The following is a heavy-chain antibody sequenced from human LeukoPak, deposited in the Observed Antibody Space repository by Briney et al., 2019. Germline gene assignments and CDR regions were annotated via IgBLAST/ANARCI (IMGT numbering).Heavy chain of an antibody. CDR1: GFTFSSYW. J-gene: IGHJ3*02. D-gene: IGHD3-10*01. V-gene: IGHV3-74*01. CDR3: ATDRGHAFDI. Sequence: GSLRLSCAASGFTFSSYWMHWVRQAPGKGLVWVSRIYSDGSGTTYAESVKGRFTISRDNAKSTLFLQMNSLTAEDTAVYYCATDRGHAFDIWGQGTMVTVS. CDR2: IYSDGSGT.